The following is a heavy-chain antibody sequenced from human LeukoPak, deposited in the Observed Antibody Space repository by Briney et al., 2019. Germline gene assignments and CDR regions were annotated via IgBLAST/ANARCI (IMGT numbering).Heavy chain of an antibody. CDR2: INHSGST. D-gene: IGHD3-22*01. V-gene: IGHV4-34*01. J-gene: IGHJ5*02. Sequence: SETLSLTCAVYGGSFSGYYRSWIRQPPGKGLEWIGEINHSGSTNYNPSLKSRVTISVDTSKNQFSLKLSSVTAADTAVYYCARRVVVTRGYNWFDPWGQGTLVTVSS. CDR1: GGSFSGYY. CDR3: ARRVVVTRGYNWFDP.